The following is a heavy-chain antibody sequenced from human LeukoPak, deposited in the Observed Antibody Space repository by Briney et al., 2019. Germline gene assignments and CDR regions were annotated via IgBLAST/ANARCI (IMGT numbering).Heavy chain of an antibody. D-gene: IGHD3-10*01. Sequence: PGGSLRLSCAASGFTFSNYVMSWVRQAPGKGLEWVSAISGSGGSTYYADSVKGRFTISRDNSKNTLYLQMNSLRAEDTAVYYCARAVGHGSGSPRMDVWGNGTTVTVSS. J-gene: IGHJ6*04. CDR3: ARAVGHGSGSPRMDV. V-gene: IGHV3-23*01. CDR2: ISGSGGST. CDR1: GFTFSNYV.